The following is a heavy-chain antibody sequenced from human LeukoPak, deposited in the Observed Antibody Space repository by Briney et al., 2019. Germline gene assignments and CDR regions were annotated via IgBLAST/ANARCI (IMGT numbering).Heavy chain of an antibody. D-gene: IGHD3-22*01. J-gene: IGHJ4*02. CDR2: ITTSSSYI. CDR3: ARSYYYDSSGYVHNDY. CDR1: GFTFSSYS. V-gene: IGHV3-21*06. Sequence: PGGSLRLSRAASGFTFSSYSMNWVRQAPGKGLEWVSSITTSSSYIYYADSVKGRFTISRDNAKNSLYLQMNSLRAEDTAVYYCARSYYYDSSGYVHNDYWGQGTLVTVSS.